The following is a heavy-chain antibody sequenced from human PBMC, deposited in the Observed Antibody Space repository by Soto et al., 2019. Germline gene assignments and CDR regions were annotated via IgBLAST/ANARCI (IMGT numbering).Heavy chain of an antibody. CDR1: GLSVSDKY. V-gene: IGHV3-53*02. D-gene: IGHD3-10*01. J-gene: IGHJ4*02. CDR3: AREGYAYGLDF. CDR2: TYTGGNR. Sequence: EVQLVQTGGGLIKPGGSLSLSCAASGLSVSDKYMSWVRQAPGKGLEWVSLTYTGGNRYFADFVKGRFIVSRDISKNTLFLHMNSLAAEDTAVYYCAREGYAYGLDFWGQGSLVTVSS.